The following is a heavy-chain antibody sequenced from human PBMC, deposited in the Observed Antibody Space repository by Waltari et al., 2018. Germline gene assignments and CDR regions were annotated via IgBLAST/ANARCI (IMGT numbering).Heavy chain of an antibody. CDR3: ARDRLAGSLHWFDP. CDR1: GGSISSYY. CDR2: IYYSGST. J-gene: IGHJ5*02. V-gene: IGHV4-59*01. D-gene: IGHD6-19*01. Sequence: QVQLQESGPGLVKPSETLSLTCTVPGGSISSYYWSWIRQPPGKGLEWIGYIYYSGSTNYNPSLKSRVTISVDTSKNQFSLKLSSVTAADTAVYYCARDRLAGSLHWFDPWGQGTLVTVSS.